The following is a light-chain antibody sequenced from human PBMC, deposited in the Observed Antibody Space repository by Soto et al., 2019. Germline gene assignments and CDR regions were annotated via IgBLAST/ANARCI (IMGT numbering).Light chain of an antibody. CDR1: QGLSSY. V-gene: IGKV1-9*01. CDR3: QQLESYPLT. Sequence: DIQLTQSPSFLSASVGERVTITCRASQGLSSYLAWYQQKPGKAPKLLVYAASTLESGVPSRFSGSGFATEYSLKITLLQPEDFAACYYQQLESYPLTVGGGTKVEIK. J-gene: IGKJ4*01. CDR2: AAS.